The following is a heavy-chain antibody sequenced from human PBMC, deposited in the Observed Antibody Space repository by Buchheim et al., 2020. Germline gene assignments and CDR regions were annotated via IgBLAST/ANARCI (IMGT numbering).Heavy chain of an antibody. Sequence: EVQLLESGGGLVQTGGSLRLSCAASGFTFSSYAMSWVRQAPGKGLEWVSGISGSGGSTYYADSVKGRFTISRDNSKNTPSLQMNSLRAEDTAVYYCAKATIFGVVNYGMDVWGQGTT. CDR1: GFTFSSYA. J-gene: IGHJ6*02. V-gene: IGHV3-23*01. D-gene: IGHD3-3*01. CDR2: ISGSGGST. CDR3: AKATIFGVVNYGMDV.